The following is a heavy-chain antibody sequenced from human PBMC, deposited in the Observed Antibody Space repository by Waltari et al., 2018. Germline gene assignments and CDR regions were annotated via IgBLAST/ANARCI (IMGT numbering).Heavy chain of an antibody. J-gene: IGHJ4*02. CDR3: ARVRSDYVWGSYRYVLDY. V-gene: IGHV4-34*01. CDR1: GGTSRGHY. CDR2: INHSGST. Sequence: QVPLQQWGAELLKPSETLSLTCADFGGTSRGHYWSWNRKHPGEGLVWIGEINHSGSTNYNPSLKSRVTISVDTSKNQFSLKLSSVTAADTAVYYCARVRSDYVWGSYRYVLDYWGQGTLVTVSS. D-gene: IGHD3-16*02.